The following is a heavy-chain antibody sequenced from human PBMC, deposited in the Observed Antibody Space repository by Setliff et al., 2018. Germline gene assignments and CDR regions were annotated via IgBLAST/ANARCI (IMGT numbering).Heavy chain of an antibody. V-gene: IGHV4-4*08. Sequence: PSETLSLTCSVSGGSISNFYWSWIRQPPGKGLEWIGSISPGRSINYNHSLRSRVTISGDTSKNQISLNLSSGTAADTAVYYCAGDRRDYIGAGSSEIDYYYYYYMDVWGKGTTVTVSS. D-gene: IGHD3-10*01. CDR1: GGSISNFY. CDR3: AGDRRDYIGAGSSEIDYYYYYYMDV. CDR2: ISPGRSI. J-gene: IGHJ6*03.